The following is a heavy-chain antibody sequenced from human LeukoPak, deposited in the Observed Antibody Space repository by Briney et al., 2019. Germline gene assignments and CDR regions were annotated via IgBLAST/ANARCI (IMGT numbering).Heavy chain of an antibody. CDR2: ISGSGGST. D-gene: IGHD3-10*01. Sequence: GGSLRLSCAASGFTFSSYAMSWVRQAPGKGLEWVSAISGSGGSTYYADSVKGRFTISRDNSKNTLYLQMNSLRAEDTAVYYCARDSGSYYGSGSYYWGQGTLVTVSS. J-gene: IGHJ4*02. CDR1: GFTFSSYA. CDR3: ARDSGSYYGSGSYY. V-gene: IGHV3-23*01.